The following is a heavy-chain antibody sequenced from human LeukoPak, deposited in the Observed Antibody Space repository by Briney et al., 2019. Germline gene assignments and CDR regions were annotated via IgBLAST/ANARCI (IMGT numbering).Heavy chain of an antibody. CDR1: GYTFTGYY. V-gene: IGHV1-2*02. Sequence: ASVKVSCKASGYTFTGYYMHWVRQAPGQRLEWMGWIYSNNGGTNYAQNFQGRVTMTRDTSIRTAYMELRWLRSDDTAVYYCARGGVAEYVRHWGQGTLVTVSS. J-gene: IGHJ1*01. CDR3: ARGGVAEYVRH. CDR2: IYSNNGGT.